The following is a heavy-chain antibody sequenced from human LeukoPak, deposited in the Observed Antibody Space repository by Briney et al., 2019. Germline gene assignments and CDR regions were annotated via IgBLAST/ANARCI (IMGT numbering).Heavy chain of an antibody. J-gene: IGHJ4*02. CDR2: IYYSGST. Sequence: SETLSLTCTVSGGSISSYYWSWIRQPPGKGLEWVGYIYYSGSTNYNPSLKSRVTISVDTSKNQFSLKLSSVTAADTAVCYCGIHGFYCGSDCSSFDYWGQGTLVTVSS. CDR1: GGSISSYY. V-gene: IGHV4-59*08. D-gene: IGHD2-21*02. CDR3: GIHGFYCGSDCSSFDY.